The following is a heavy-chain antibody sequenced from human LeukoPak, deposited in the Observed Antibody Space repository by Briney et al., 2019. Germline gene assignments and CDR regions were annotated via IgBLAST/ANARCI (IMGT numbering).Heavy chain of an antibody. V-gene: IGHV3-21*01. J-gene: IGHJ4*02. CDR2: ISSTSIYK. Sequence: GGSLRLSCAASGFTFSSYSMNWVRQAPGKGLEWVSSISSTSIYKYYADSVKGRFTISRDNAKDSQFLQMNSLRAEDTAIYYCARDPRIYCTNGICRDDYFDNWGQGTLVTVSS. D-gene: IGHD2-8*01. CDR1: GFTFSSYS. CDR3: ARDPRIYCTNGICRDDYFDN.